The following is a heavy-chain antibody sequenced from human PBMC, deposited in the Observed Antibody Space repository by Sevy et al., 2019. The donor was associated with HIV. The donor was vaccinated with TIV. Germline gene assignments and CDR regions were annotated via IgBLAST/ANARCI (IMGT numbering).Heavy chain of an antibody. CDR1: RASISNYF. J-gene: IGHJ5*02. D-gene: IGHD3-22*01. V-gene: IGHV4-59*01. Sequence: SETLSLTCTVSRASISNYFWTWIRQPLGKGLEWIGYMYNSGSTNYNPSLKSRVTMSVDTSKSQFSLKLTSVTAADTAFYYCARYYYDSSGPESWFDLWGQGILVTVSS. CDR2: MYNSGST. CDR3: ARYYYDSSGPESWFDL.